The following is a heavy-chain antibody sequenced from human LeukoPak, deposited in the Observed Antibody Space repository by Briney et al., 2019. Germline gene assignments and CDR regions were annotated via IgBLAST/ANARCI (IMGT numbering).Heavy chain of an antibody. Sequence: GGSLRLSCAASGFTFSSCELSWVRQAPAKGLEWVSYISSSGSIIYYADSVKGRLTISRDSAKNSLYLQMNSLRAEDTAVYYCARHDCHSDSDAFDVWGQGTMVTVSS. V-gene: IGHV3-48*03. D-gene: IGHD2/OR15-2a*01. CDR3: ARHDCHSDSDAFDV. J-gene: IGHJ3*01. CDR1: GFTFSSCE. CDR2: ISSSGSII.